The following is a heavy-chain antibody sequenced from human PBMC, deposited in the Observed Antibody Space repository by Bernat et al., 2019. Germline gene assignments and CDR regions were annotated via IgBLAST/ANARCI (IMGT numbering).Heavy chain of an antibody. CDR2: INHSGST. J-gene: IGHJ3*01. CDR3: AGRPDGFDV. D-gene: IGHD1-26*01. CDR1: GGSFSGYQ. V-gene: IGHV4-34*01. Sequence: QVQLQQWGAGLLKPSETLSLTCAAYGGSFSGYQWSWVRQPPGKRLEWIGEINHSGSTNYNPSLKSRVTISVNTSKNQFSLKQGSVTAADTAVYYCAGRPDGFDVWGQGKMVTVSS.